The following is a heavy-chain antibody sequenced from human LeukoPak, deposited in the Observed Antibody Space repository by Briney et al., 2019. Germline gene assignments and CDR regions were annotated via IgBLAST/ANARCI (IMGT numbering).Heavy chain of an antibody. CDR2: INTSNGDT. Sequence: RATVNVAYRTSGYTFTNYGMQGVRQAPRQSREGVGGINTSNGDTKSSQRFQDRVTLTRDTSARTAYMELNSLNSEDTAVYYCARVPLSDASGHYYPHWGQGTLVTVSS. V-gene: IGHV1-3*04. CDR1: GYTFTNYG. CDR3: ARVPLSDASGHYYPH. D-gene: IGHD1-26*01. J-gene: IGHJ1*01.